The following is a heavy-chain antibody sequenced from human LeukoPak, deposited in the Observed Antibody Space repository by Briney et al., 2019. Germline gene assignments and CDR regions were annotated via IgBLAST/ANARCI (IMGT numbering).Heavy chain of an antibody. Sequence: PGGSLRLSCAASGFTFSSYSMSWIRQAPGKGLEWVSSISSSSSYIYYADSVKGRFTISRDNAKNSLYLQMNSLRAEDTAVYYCARGGTYQPLLGYRGQGTLVTVSS. D-gene: IGHD2-2*01. CDR1: GFTFSSYS. CDR2: ISSSSSYI. V-gene: IGHV3-21*01. J-gene: IGHJ4*02. CDR3: ARGGTYQPLLGY.